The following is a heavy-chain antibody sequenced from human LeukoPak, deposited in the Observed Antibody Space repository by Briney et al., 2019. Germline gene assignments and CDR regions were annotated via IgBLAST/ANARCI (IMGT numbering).Heavy chain of an antibody. CDR3: ASRYCSSTSCGRAFYY. J-gene: IGHJ4*02. CDR1: GGTLSSYA. CDR2: IIPIFGTA. V-gene: IGHV1-69*13. Sequence: VASVKVSCKASGGTLSSYAISWVRQAPGQGLEWMGGIIPIFGTANYAQKFQGRVTITADESTSTAYMKLSSLRSEDTAVYYCASRYCSSTSCGRAFYYWGQGTLVTVSS. D-gene: IGHD2-2*01.